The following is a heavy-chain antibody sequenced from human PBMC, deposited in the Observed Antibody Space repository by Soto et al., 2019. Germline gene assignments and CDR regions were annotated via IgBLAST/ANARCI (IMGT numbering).Heavy chain of an antibody. CDR1: GGSVRTGSYH. CDR3: ARIGWGGDS. Sequence: QVQLQESGPGRVKPSETLSLTCSVSGGSVRTGSYHWSWIRPPPGKGLEWIGFIPNNGSPDYNPSLKSRVVVSIDRSKNQFSLKVNSVTAADTAVYFCARIGWGGDSWGQGTLVTVSS. J-gene: IGHJ4*02. V-gene: IGHV4-61*01. CDR2: IPNNGSP. D-gene: IGHD7-27*01.